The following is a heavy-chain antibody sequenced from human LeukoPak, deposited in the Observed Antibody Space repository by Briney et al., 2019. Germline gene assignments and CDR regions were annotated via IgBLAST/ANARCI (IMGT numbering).Heavy chain of an antibody. CDR2: ISGSGGST. J-gene: IGHJ4*02. CDR1: GFTFSSYA. CDR3: AKDPAIVVVVAAHFDY. D-gene: IGHD2-15*01. V-gene: IGHV3-23*01. Sequence: GGSLRLSCAASGFTFSSYAMSWVRQAPGKGLEWVSAISGSGGSTYYADSVKGRFTISSDNSKNTLYLQVNSLRAEDTAVYYCAKDPAIVVVVAAHFDYWGQGTLVTVSS.